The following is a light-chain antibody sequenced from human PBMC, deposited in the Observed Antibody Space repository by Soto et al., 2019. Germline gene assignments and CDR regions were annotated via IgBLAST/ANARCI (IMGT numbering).Light chain of an antibody. CDR2: DAS. CDR1: HSITSY. V-gene: IGKV3-11*01. CDR3: QQYNNWWT. J-gene: IGKJ1*01. Sequence: EIVLTQSPATLSLSPGERATLSCRASHSITSYLAWYQQKPGQAPRLLIYDASNRATGIPARFSGSGSGTEFTLTISSLQSEDFAVYYCQQYNNWWTFGQGTKVDIK.